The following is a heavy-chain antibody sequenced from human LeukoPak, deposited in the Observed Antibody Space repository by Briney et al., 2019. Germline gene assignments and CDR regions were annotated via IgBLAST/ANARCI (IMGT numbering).Heavy chain of an antibody. Sequence: GGFLGLSCSASGIIFSNYAMSWVRQAPGKGLEWVSTISGSSYSTYYADSVKGRFTISRDNSKNMLYLQMSSLRAEDTALYYCAKTGGAQWYFDLWGRGTLVTVSS. J-gene: IGHJ2*01. D-gene: IGHD1-14*01. V-gene: IGHV3-23*01. CDR2: ISGSSYST. CDR1: GIIFSNYA. CDR3: AKTGGAQWYFDL.